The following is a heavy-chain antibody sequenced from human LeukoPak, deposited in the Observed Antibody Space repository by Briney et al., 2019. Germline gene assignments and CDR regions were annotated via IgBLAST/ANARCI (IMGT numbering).Heavy chain of an antibody. Sequence: SETLSLTCTVSGGSISSHYWSWLRQPAGKGLEWIGRIYTSGSTNYNPSLKSRVTMSVDTSKNQFSLKLSSVTAADTAVYYCARDYSGYDFYYYYYMDVWGKGTTVTVSS. V-gene: IGHV4-4*07. CDR2: IYTSGST. CDR1: GGSISSHY. J-gene: IGHJ6*03. CDR3: ARDYSGYDFYYYYYMDV. D-gene: IGHD5-12*01.